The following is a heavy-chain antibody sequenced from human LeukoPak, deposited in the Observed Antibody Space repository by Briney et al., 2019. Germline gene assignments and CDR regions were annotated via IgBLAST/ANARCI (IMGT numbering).Heavy chain of an antibody. J-gene: IGHJ4*02. CDR3: ARYSGTEGPRTYYFDY. V-gene: IGHV3-23*01. CDR2: ISGSGGST. Sequence: GGSLRLSCAAPGFTFSSYAMSWVRQAPGKGLEWVSAISGSGGSTYYADSVKGRFTISRDNSKNTLYLQMNSLRAEDTAVYYCARYSGTEGPRTYYFDYWGQGTLVTVSS. D-gene: IGHD1-26*01. CDR1: GFTFSSYA.